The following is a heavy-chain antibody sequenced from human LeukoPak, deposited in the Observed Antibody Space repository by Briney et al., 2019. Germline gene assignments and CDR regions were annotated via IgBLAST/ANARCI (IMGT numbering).Heavy chain of an antibody. CDR1: GGSISNYF. D-gene: IGHD3-9*01. V-gene: IGHV4-4*07. Sequence: SETLPLTCIVSGGSISNYFWNWIRQPAGKGLEWLGRVDSSWNTNYNPSLKSRLTMSVDTSKNQFSLKVTSVTAADTAVYYCARVCGSATGYRLCGFDIWGQGTVVTVSS. CDR2: VDSSWNT. J-gene: IGHJ3*02. CDR3: ARVCGSATGYRLCGFDI.